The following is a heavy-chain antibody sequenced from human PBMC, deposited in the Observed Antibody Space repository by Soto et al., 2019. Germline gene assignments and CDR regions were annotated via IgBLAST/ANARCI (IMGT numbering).Heavy chain of an antibody. D-gene: IGHD4-17*01. CDR1: GFTFSSYA. CDR2: ISGSGGTT. CDR3: ARGNRVTTSWFYYYYYMDV. Sequence: PGGSLRLSCAAPGFTFSSYAMSWVRQAPGKGLEWVSAISGSGGTTYYADSVKGRFTISRDNSKNTLYLQMNSLRAEDTAVYYCARGNRVTTSWFYYYYYMDVWGKGTTVTVSS. J-gene: IGHJ6*03. V-gene: IGHV3-23*01.